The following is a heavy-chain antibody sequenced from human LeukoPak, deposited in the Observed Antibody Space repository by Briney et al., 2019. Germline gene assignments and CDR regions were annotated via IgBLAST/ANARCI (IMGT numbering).Heavy chain of an antibody. CDR3: ARESIEMTTINAFDI. Sequence: ESGPTLVNPTQTLTLTCTFSGFSLSTSGMCVSWIRQPPGKALEWLARIDWDDDKYYSTSLKTRLTISKDTSKNQVVLTMTNLDPVDTATYYCARESIEMTTINAFDIWGQGTMVTVSS. CDR2: IDWDDDK. V-gene: IGHV2-70*11. D-gene: IGHD5-24*01. CDR1: GFSLSTSGMC. J-gene: IGHJ3*02.